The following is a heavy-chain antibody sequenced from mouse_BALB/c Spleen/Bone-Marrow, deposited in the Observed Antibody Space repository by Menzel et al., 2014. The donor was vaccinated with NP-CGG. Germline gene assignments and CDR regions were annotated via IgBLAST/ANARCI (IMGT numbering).Heavy chain of an antibody. D-gene: IGHD1-2*01. J-gene: IGHJ3*01. CDR3: ARRGHGFAWFAY. Sequence: VQVVESGTELMKPGASVKISCKATGYTFSSYWIEWVNQRPGHGLEWIGEILPGSGSTNYIEKFKGKATFTADTSSNTAYMQLSSLTSEDSAVYYCARRGHGFAWFAYWGQGTLVTVSA. CDR2: ILPGSGST. CDR1: GYTFSSYW. V-gene: IGHV1-9*01.